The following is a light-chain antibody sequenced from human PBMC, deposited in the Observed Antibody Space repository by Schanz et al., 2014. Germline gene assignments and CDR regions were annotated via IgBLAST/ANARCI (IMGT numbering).Light chain of an antibody. J-gene: IGKJ2*01. Sequence: EIVLTQSPGTLSLSPGERATLSCRASQSLGSSYLAWYQQKPGQAPRLLIYGASSRATGIPDRFSGSGSGTDFTLTISRLEPEDFAVYYCHHYGGSPYTFGQGTKLEIK. CDR1: QSLGSSY. V-gene: IGKV3-20*01. CDR2: GAS. CDR3: HHYGGSPYT.